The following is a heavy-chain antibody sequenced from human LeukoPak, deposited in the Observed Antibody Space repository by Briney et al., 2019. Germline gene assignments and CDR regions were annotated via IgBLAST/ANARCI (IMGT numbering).Heavy chain of an antibody. D-gene: IGHD2-21*02. CDR3: ARKDCLGDCYKLEY. Sequence: ASVKVSCKAPGYTFTSYGINWVRQAPGQGLEWMGWINTQNRNTNYAQKFQGRLTTTTDTSTSTAYMELRSLRSDDTAVYYCARKDCLGDCYKLEYWGQGTLVTVSS. V-gene: IGHV1-18*01. J-gene: IGHJ4*02. CDR1: GYTFTSYG. CDR2: INTQNRNT.